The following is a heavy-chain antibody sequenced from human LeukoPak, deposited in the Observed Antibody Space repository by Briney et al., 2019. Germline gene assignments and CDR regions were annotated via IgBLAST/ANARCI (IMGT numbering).Heavy chain of an antibody. CDR1: LGSFSVYY. CDR3: ARDPRISSACYFDY. J-gene: IGHJ4*02. CDR2: IKHSGST. V-gene: IGHV4-34*01. Sequence: SETLSLTSAVYLGSFSVYYWSWIREPPGEGLGCIGEIKHSGSTNYNPSLKSRVTISVDTSKNQFSLKLSSVTAADTAVYYCARDPRISSACYFDYWGQGTLVTVSS. D-gene: IGHD6-25*01.